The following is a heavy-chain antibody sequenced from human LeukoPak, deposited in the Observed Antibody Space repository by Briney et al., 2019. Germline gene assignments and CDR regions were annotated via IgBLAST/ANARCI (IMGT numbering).Heavy chain of an antibody. CDR1: GGSISNQY. CDR3: ARDRVGSSSWYGFDY. D-gene: IGHD6-13*01. Sequence: PSETLSLTCTVSGGSISNQYWTWIRQPAGKGLEWIGRIYTSGSTNYNPSLKSRVTMSVDTSKNQFSLKLSSVTAADTAVYYCARDRVGSSSWYGFDYWGQGTQVTVS. CDR2: IYTSGST. J-gene: IGHJ4*02. V-gene: IGHV4-4*07.